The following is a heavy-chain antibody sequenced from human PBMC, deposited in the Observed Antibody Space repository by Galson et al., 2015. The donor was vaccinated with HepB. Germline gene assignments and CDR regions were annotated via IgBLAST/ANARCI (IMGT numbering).Heavy chain of an antibody. Sequence: QSGAEVKKPGESLKISCKASGYTFTSYYFHWVRQAPGQGLEWMGIINPSDGSASYAQKFQGRVTMTRDTSTSTVYMGLSSLRPEDTAVYYCARDGLELHRCFDYWGQGTLVTVSS. CDR3: ARDGLELHRCFDY. CDR1: GYTFTSYY. D-gene: IGHD1-7*01. V-gene: IGHV1-46*01. J-gene: IGHJ4*02. CDR2: INPSDGSA.